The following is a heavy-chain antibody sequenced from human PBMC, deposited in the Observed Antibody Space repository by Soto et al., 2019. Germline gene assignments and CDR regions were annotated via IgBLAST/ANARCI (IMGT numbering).Heavy chain of an antibody. J-gene: IGHJ6*02. CDR3: ARGWWEREGYLMDV. CDR1: GGSISSDSYY. Sequence: SETLSLTCTVSGGSISSDSYYWGWIRQSPEKGLEWIASISYSDSTYYNPTFKSRLTISVDTSKSQFSLKLSSMTAADTAVYYCARGWWEREGYLMDVWGQGTTVTVSS. CDR2: ISYSDST. D-gene: IGHD1-26*01. V-gene: IGHV4-39*07.